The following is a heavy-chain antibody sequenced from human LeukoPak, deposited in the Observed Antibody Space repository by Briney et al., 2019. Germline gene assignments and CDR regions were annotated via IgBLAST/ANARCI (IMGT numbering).Heavy chain of an antibody. J-gene: IGHJ3*02. Sequence: EASVKVSCKASGYTFTGYYMHWVRQAPGQGLEWMGWISAYNGNTNYAQKLQGRVTMTTDTSTSTAYMELRSLRSDDTAVYYCAREAMYYYDSSGYFGGAFDIWGQGTMVTVSS. CDR1: GYTFTGYY. D-gene: IGHD3-22*01. CDR3: AREAMYYYDSSGYFGGAFDI. V-gene: IGHV1-18*04. CDR2: ISAYNGNT.